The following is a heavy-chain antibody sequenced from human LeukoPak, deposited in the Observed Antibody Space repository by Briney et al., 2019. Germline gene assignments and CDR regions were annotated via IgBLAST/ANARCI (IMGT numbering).Heavy chain of an antibody. CDR1: GGSISSSSYY. J-gene: IGHJ5*02. V-gene: IGHV4-39*01. Sequence: PSETLSLTCTVSGGSISSSSYYWGWIRQPPGKGLEWIGSIYYSGSTSYNPSLKSRVTMSVDTSKNQFSLKLSSVTAADTAVYYCARNSSGGWFDPWGQGTLVTVSS. D-gene: IGHD6-19*01. CDR3: ARNSSGGWFDP. CDR2: IYYSGST.